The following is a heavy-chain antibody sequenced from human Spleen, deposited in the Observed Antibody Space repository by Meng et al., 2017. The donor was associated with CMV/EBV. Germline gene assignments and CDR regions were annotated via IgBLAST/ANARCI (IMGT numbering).Heavy chain of an antibody. CDR3: ARTMTTVTTHDAFDI. CDR2: ISRSSSYT. CDR1: GFTFSANS. D-gene: IGHD4-11*01. Sequence: GGSLRLSCTASGFTFSANSMNWVRQAPGEGLAWVPSISRSSSYTYYADSVKGRFSISRDNAKNSLYLQMNSLRAEDTAVYYCARTMTTVTTHDAFDIWGQGTMVTVSS. V-gene: IGHV3-21*04. J-gene: IGHJ3*02.